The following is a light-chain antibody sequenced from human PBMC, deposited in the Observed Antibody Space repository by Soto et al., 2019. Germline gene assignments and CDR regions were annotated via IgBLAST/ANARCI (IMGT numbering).Light chain of an antibody. J-gene: IGKJ5*01. Sequence: DIVMTQSPDSLAVSLGERATINCKSSQSVLYSSNNKNYLTWYQQKPGQPLKLLIYWASTRESGVPDRFSGSGSGTDFTLTISIQQAEDVAVYYCQQYYSTPITFGQGTRLEIK. CDR1: QSVLYSSNNKNY. CDR2: WAS. V-gene: IGKV4-1*01. CDR3: QQYYSTPIT.